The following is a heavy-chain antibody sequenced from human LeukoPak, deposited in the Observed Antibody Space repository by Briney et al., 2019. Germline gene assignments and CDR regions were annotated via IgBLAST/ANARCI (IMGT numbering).Heavy chain of an antibody. CDR3: AKDVGKWESLHFFDY. J-gene: IGHJ4*02. V-gene: IGHV3-23*01. CDR1: EFTFGNYW. CDR2: ISGSGAST. D-gene: IGHD1-26*01. Sequence: GGSLRLSCAASEFTFGNYWMSWVRQAPGKGLEWISGISGSGASTYYADSVKGRFTISRDDSRNTLYLQMNSLRGDDTAVYYRAKDVGKWESLHFFDYWGQGTLVTVSS.